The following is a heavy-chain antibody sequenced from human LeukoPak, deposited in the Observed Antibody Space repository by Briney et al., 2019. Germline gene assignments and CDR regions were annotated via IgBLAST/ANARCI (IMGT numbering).Heavy chain of an antibody. CDR2: IKQDGSEK. CDR1: GFTFSSYW. V-gene: IGHV3-7*03. Sequence: PGGSLRLSCAASGFTFSSYWMSWARQAPGKGLEWVANIKQDGSEKYYVHSVKGRFTISRDNAKNSLYLQMNSLRTEDTALYYCAKDLDSSGFSIDYWGQGTLVTVSS. D-gene: IGHD6-19*01. J-gene: IGHJ4*02. CDR3: AKDLDSSGFSIDY.